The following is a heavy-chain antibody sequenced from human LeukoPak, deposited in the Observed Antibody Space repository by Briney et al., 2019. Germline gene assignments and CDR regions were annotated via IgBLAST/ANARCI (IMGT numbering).Heavy chain of an antibody. J-gene: IGHJ4*02. V-gene: IGHV3-23*01. CDR1: GFTFSSYA. CDR2: VRGSDAGT. Sequence: GGSLRLSCAASGFTFSSYAMNWVRQAPGKRLEWVSAVRGSDAGTSYADSVKGRFTISRDNSKNTLYLQMNSLRAEDTGVYYCAKNRGGSYYSGSDYWGQGTRLTVSS. D-gene: IGHD1-26*01. CDR3: AKNRGGSYYSGSDY.